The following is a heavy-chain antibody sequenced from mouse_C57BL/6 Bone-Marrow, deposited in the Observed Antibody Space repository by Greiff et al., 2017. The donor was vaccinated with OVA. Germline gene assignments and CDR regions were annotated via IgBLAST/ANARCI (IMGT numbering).Heavy chain of an antibody. D-gene: IGHD1-1*02. Sequence: EVKLVESEGGLVQPGSSMELSCTASGFTFSDYYMAWVRQVPEKGLEWVANINYDGSSTYYLDSLKSRFIISRDNAKNILYLQMSSLKSEDTATYYCARWFYAMDYWGQGTSVTVSS. CDR3: ARWFYAMDY. CDR2: INYDGSST. CDR1: GFTFSDYY. V-gene: IGHV5-16*01. J-gene: IGHJ4*01.